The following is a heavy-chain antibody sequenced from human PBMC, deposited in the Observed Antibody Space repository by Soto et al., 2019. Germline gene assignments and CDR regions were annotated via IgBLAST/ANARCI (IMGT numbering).Heavy chain of an antibody. D-gene: IGHD3-16*01. CDR1: GYTFTGYY. CDR3: AREGGKGIGEVWFEP. V-gene: IGHV1-2*04. CDR2: INPNSGGT. J-gene: IGHJ5*02. Sequence: ASVKVSCKASGYTFTGYYMHWVRQAPGQGLEWMGWINPNSGGTNYAQKFQGWVTMTRDTSISTAYMELSRLRSDDTAVYYCAREGGKGIGEVWFEPWGQGTLVTVPS.